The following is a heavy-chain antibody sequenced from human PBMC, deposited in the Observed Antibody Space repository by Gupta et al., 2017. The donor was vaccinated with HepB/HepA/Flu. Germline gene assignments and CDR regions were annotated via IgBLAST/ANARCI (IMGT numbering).Heavy chain of an antibody. J-gene: IGHJ4*02. CDR3: ARFSSRYYFFDQ. D-gene: IGHD6-19*01. CDR1: GYTFPSYY. CDR2: INPNRGDT. V-gene: IGHV1-2*02. Sequence: QVQLVQSGTDVKKLGALVRVYCKASGYTFPSYYIQWVRQAPGQGLEWLGWINPNRGDTKYAQKFQGRITMTRDASMNTAYMELRRLNSDDTAVYYCARFSSRYYFFDQWGQGTLVTVSP.